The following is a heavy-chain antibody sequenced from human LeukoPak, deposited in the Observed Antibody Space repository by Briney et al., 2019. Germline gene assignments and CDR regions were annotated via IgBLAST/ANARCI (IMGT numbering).Heavy chain of an antibody. CDR3: AKESGIRSYGAYFPH. V-gene: IGHV3-30*18. Sequence: GGSLRLSCAASGFTFSGHGMQWVRQAPGKGLEWVAVISYDGGTKYYADSVKGRFTISRDNSKSTLFLQMNSLRAEDTAVYYCAKESGIRSYGAYFPHWGQGTLVTVSS. D-gene: IGHD4-17*01. J-gene: IGHJ1*01. CDR1: GFTFSGHG. CDR2: ISYDGGTK.